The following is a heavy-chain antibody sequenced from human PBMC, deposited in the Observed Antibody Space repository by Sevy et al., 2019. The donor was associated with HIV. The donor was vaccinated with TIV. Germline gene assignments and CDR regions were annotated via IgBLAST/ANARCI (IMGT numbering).Heavy chain of an antibody. J-gene: IGHJ3*02. CDR1: GFTFSSYG. CDR2: IWYDGSNK. Sequence: GGSLRLSCAASGFTFSSYGMHRVRQAPGKGLEWVAVIWYDGSNKYYADSVKGRFTISRDNSKNTLYLQMNSLRAEDTAVYYCARVDYYDSSGYAFDIWGQGTMVTVSS. V-gene: IGHV3-33*01. CDR3: ARVDYYDSSGYAFDI. D-gene: IGHD3-22*01.